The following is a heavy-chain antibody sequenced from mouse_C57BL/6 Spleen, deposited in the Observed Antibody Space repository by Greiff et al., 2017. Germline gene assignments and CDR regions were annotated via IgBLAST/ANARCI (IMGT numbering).Heavy chain of an antibody. V-gene: IGHV1-9*01. CDR1: GYTFTGYW. CDR3: ASDSIYYGSSYPYYFDY. J-gene: IGHJ2*01. Sequence: VQLQQSGAELMKPGASVKLSCKATGYTFTGYWIEWVKQRPGHGLEWIGEILPGSGSTNYNEKFKGKATLTADTSSNTAYMQLSSLTTEDSAIYYCASDSIYYGSSYPYYFDYWGQGTTLTVSS. D-gene: IGHD1-1*01. CDR2: ILPGSGST.